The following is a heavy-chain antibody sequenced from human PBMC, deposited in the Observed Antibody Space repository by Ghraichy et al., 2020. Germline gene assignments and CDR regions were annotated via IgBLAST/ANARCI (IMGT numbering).Heavy chain of an antibody. Sequence: SVKVSCKASGGTFSSYAISWVRQAPGQGLEWMGGIIPIFGTANYAQKFQGRVTITADESTSTAYMELSSLRSEDTAVYYCASCSSTSCQPRYYYYYYGMDVWGQGTTVTVSS. CDR2: IIPIFGTA. D-gene: IGHD2-2*01. V-gene: IGHV1-69*13. J-gene: IGHJ6*02. CDR3: ASCSSTSCQPRYYYYYYGMDV. CDR1: GGTFSSYA.